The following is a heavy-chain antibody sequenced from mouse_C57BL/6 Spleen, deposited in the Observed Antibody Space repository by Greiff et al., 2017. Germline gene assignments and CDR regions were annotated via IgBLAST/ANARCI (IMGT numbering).Heavy chain of an antibody. Sequence: EVMLVESGGGLVKPGGSLKLSCAASGFTFSDYGMHWVRQAPEKGLEWVAYISSGSSTIYYADTVKGRFTISRDNAKNTLFLQMTSLRSEDTAMYYCASDYGSSYAMDYWGQGTSVTVSS. D-gene: IGHD1-1*01. CDR1: GFTFSDYG. V-gene: IGHV5-17*01. CDR2: ISSGSSTI. CDR3: ASDYGSSYAMDY. J-gene: IGHJ4*01.